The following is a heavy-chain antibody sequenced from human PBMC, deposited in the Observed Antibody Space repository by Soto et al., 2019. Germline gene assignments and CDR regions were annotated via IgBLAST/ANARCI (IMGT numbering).Heavy chain of an antibody. Sequence: EGQLLESGGGLVQPGGSLRLSCAASGFTFFAYAMTWVRQAPGKGLEWVSTMSGSGGYTYYADSVKGRFTISRDSSKNTLYLQIHSLRAEDTAIYYCAKDSPPHFPRIDVWGQGTTVTVSS. CDR3: AKDSPPHFPRIDV. CDR1: GFTFFAYA. CDR2: MSGSGGYT. J-gene: IGHJ6*02. V-gene: IGHV3-23*01. D-gene: IGHD3-3*02.